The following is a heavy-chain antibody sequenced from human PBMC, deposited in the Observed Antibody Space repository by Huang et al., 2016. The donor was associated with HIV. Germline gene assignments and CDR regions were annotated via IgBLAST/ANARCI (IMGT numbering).Heavy chain of an antibody. CDR1: GDSIRNSDYY. CDR3: ARLYYDFGRRVDV. Sequence: QLQLQESGPGLVKPSETLSLICTVSGDSIRNSDYYWGGIRQPPGKGLEWIGDIYYSGRTYYNPSFVSRATISIDTSKNLFSLKLTSVTAADRAVYYCARLYYDFGRRVDVWGRGTTVTVS. CDR2: IYYSGRT. V-gene: IGHV4-39*02. J-gene: IGHJ6*03. D-gene: IGHD3-3*01.